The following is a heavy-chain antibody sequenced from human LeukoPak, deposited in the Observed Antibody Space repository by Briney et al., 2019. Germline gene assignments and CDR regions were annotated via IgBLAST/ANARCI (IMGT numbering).Heavy chain of an antibody. J-gene: IGHJ6*02. V-gene: IGHV4-31*03. CDR2: IYYSGST. Sequence: PSQTLSLTCTVSGGSIRSGDYSWNWIRQHPGKGLEWIGYIYYSGSTYYNPSLTSRVTMSVDTSKNQFSLKLSSVTAADTAIYYCARGNYDLWSGQDYYYGMDAWGQGTTVTVSS. CDR3: ARGNYDLWSGQDYYYGMDA. D-gene: IGHD3-3*01. CDR1: GGSIRSGDYS.